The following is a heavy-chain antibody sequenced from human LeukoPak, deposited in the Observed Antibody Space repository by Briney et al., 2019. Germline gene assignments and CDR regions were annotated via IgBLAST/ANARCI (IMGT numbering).Heavy chain of an antibody. CDR2: IYYSGST. V-gene: IGHV4-59*01. Sequence: SETLSLTCTVSGGSISSYYWSWIRQPPGKGLEWIGYIYYSGSTNYNPSLKSRVTISVDTSKNQFSLKLSSVTAADTAVYYCARFSRYYGSGSYRQINWFDPWGQGTLVTVSS. CDR3: ARFSRYYGSGSYRQINWFDP. D-gene: IGHD3-10*01. J-gene: IGHJ5*02. CDR1: GGSISSYY.